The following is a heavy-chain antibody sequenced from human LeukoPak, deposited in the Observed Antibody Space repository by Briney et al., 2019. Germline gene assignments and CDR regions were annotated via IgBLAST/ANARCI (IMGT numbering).Heavy chain of an antibody. CDR2: VTGRGVGT. CDR1: GFTFSSYA. CDR3: GSDPNGDYVGALGY. D-gene: IGHD2-8*01. J-gene: IGHJ4*01. Sequence: GSLRLSCVASGFTFSSYALAWVRQAPGKGLEWVAAVTGRGVGTHYAESVEGRFTISRDNSRNTMYLQMNSLRAEDTAIYFCGSDPNGDYVGALGYWGRGTLVTVSS. V-gene: IGHV3-23*01.